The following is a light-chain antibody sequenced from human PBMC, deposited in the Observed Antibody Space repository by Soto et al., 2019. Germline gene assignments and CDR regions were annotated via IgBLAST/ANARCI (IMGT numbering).Light chain of an antibody. CDR1: QSISTW. CDR2: KAS. Sequence: IQMTQSPSTLSASVGDRVTFTCRASQSISTWLAWYQQKPGKAPKLLIYKASTLEVGVPSRFSGSGSGTEFTLTITAMQHSDFATYYCQKCKIAPFTFGGGTKVEMK. J-gene: IGKJ4*01. CDR3: QKCKIAPFT. V-gene: IGKV1-5*03.